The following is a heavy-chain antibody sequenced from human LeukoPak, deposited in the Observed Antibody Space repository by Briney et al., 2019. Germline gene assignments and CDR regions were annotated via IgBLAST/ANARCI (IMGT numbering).Heavy chain of an antibody. Sequence: PSETLSLTCTVSGGTISSYSRSWIRQPAGKGLEWIGRIYTSGSTNYNPSLKRRVTMSVDTSKNQFSLKLSSVTAADTAVYYCASALGIFLDYWGQGTLVSVSS. J-gene: IGHJ4*02. CDR2: IYTSGST. D-gene: IGHD3-3*01. CDR3: ASALGIFLDY. CDR1: GGTISSYS. V-gene: IGHV4-4*07.